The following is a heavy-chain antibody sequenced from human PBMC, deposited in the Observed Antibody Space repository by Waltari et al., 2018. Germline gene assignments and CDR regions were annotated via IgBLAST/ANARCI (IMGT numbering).Heavy chain of an antibody. CDR1: GGSISSYY. Sequence: QVQLQESGPGLVKPSETLSLTCTVSGGSISSYYWSWSRQPPGKGLEWIGYIYYSGSTNYNPSLKSRVTISVDTSKNQFSLKLSSVTAADTAVYYCARARPCGGDCYSGWFDPWGQGTLVTVSS. J-gene: IGHJ5*02. V-gene: IGHV4-59*01. CDR2: IYYSGST. D-gene: IGHD2-21*01. CDR3: ARARPCGGDCYSGWFDP.